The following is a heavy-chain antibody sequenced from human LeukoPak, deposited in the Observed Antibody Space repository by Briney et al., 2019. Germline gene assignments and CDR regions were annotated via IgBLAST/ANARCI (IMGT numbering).Heavy chain of an antibody. Sequence: GESLKISCKGSGYSFTSYWIGWVRQVPGKGLEWMGIIYPVDSDTRYSPSFQGQVTISADKSISTAYLQWSSLKASDTAMYYCASAVVGAHGAFDIWGQGTMVTVSS. V-gene: IGHV5-51*01. CDR1: GYSFTSYW. D-gene: IGHD1-26*01. CDR2: IYPVDSDT. J-gene: IGHJ3*02. CDR3: ASAVVGAHGAFDI.